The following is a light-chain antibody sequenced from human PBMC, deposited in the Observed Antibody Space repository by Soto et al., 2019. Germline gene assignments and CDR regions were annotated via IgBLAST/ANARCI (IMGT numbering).Light chain of an antibody. CDR3: QQYKKWPRT. CDR2: DAS. J-gene: IGKJ1*01. V-gene: IGKV3-20*01. CDR1: QSVTSRY. Sequence: EFVLTQSPGTLSFSPGESATLSCRASQSVTSRYLAWYQQKPGQAPRLLIYDASTRATGIPARFSGSGSGTEVTLTISSLKPEDGAVYYGQQYKKWPRTFGHGTKVDIK.